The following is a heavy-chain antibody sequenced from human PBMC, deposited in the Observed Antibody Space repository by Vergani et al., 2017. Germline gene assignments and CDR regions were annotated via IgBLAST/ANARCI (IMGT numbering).Heavy chain of an antibody. J-gene: IGHJ4*02. CDR3: AREQGRPSDYFDY. Sequence: QVQLVQSGAEVKKPGASVKVSCKASGYTFTGYYMHWVRQAPGQGLEWMGWINPNSGGTNYAQKFQGRVTMTTDTSTSTAYMELRCLRSDDTAVYYCAREQGRPSDYFDYWGQGTLVTVSS. D-gene: IGHD6-25*01. CDR2: INPNSGGT. V-gene: IGHV1-2*02. CDR1: GYTFTGYY.